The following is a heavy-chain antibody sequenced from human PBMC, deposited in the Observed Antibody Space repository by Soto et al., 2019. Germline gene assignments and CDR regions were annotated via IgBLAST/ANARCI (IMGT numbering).Heavy chain of an antibody. CDR1: GYTFTNYY. CDR2: INPSSGGT. J-gene: IGHJ5*02. CDR3: ARGSNWNSNWFDP. D-gene: IGHD1-1*01. Sequence: QVQLVQSGAEVKRPGASVKVSCKTSGYTFTNYYIHWVRQAPGQGLECMGWINPSSGGTMFAQKFRGRFTMTRDTSITTVYMELTSLTSDDTAVYYCARGSNWNSNWFDPWGQGTLVTVSS. V-gene: IGHV1-2*02.